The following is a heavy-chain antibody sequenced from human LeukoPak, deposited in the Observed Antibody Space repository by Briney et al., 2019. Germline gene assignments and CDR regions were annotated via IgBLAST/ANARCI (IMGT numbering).Heavy chain of an antibody. CDR2: IYTSGST. Sequence: SETRSLTCTVSGGSISSYYWSWIRQPAGKGLEWIGRIYTSGSTNYNPSLKSRVTMSVDTSKNQFSLKLSSVTAADTAVYYCARVGYSKSYFDYWGQGTLVTVSS. D-gene: IGHD5-12*01. CDR1: GGSISSYY. V-gene: IGHV4-4*07. CDR3: ARVGYSKSYFDY. J-gene: IGHJ4*02.